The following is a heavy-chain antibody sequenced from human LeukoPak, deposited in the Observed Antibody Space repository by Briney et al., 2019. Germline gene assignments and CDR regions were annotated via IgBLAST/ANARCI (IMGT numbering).Heavy chain of an antibody. CDR3: ARGGSYSYYYYYYMDV. CDR1: GGTFSSYA. V-gene: IGHV1-18*01. CDR2: ISAYNGNT. D-gene: IGHD1-26*01. Sequence: EASVKVPCKASGGTFSSYAISWVRQAPGQGLEWMGWISAYNGNTNYAQKLQGRVTMTTDTSTSTAYMELRSLRSDDTAVYYCARGGSYSYYYYYYMDVWGKGTTVTVSS. J-gene: IGHJ6*03.